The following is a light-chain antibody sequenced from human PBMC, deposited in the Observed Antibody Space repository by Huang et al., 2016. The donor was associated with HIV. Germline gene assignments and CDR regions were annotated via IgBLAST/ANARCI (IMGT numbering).Light chain of an antibody. CDR2: GAS. CDR1: QSVSDN. Sequence: EIVMTQSPPTLSGSPGERAALSCRASQSVSDNLAWYQQKPGQAPRVLIDGASTRATGIPARFSGSGSGTEFTLTIRSLQSEDVAVYYCQQYSRWPPAFGGGTKVEIK. J-gene: IGKJ4*01. CDR3: QQYSRWPPA. V-gene: IGKV3-15*01.